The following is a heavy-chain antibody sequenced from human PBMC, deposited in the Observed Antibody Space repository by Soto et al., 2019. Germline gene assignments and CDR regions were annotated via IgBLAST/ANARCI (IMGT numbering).Heavy chain of an antibody. J-gene: IGHJ4*02. Sequence: SETLSLTCTVSGGSISSYYWSWIRQPPGKGLEWIEYIYYSGSTNYNPSLKSRVTISVDTSKNQFSLKLSSVTAADTAVYYCARSGYDLIQPFDYWGQGTLVTVSS. CDR1: GGSISSYY. V-gene: IGHV4-59*08. D-gene: IGHD5-12*01. CDR2: IYYSGST. CDR3: ARSGYDLIQPFDY.